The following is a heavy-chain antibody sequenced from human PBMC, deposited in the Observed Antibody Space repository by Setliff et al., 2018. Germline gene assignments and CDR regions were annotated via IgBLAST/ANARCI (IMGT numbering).Heavy chain of an antibody. CDR1: GFSLSNT. CDR3: ARDGVFYAMDF. CDR2: ISGDGNTV. D-gene: IGHD3-10*01. V-gene: IGHV3-11*04. J-gene: IGHJ6*02. Sequence: VNPTETLTLACTVSGFSLSNTKMGVSWIRQPPGKALEWLSKISGDGNTVYYADSVRGRFTISRDNAKNSLYLQMNSLRAEDSAVYYCARDGVFYAMDFWGQGTTVTVSS.